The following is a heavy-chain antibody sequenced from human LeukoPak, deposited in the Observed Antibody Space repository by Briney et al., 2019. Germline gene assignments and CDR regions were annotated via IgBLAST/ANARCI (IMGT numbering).Heavy chain of an antibody. CDR1: GFTFSSYA. D-gene: IGHD4/OR15-4a*01. J-gene: IGHJ1*01. CDR3: ARSPLTITGPKEAEYFQH. V-gene: IGHV3-23*01. Sequence: PGGSLRLSCAASGFTFSSYAMSWVRQAPGKGLEWVSAISGSGGSTYYADSVKGRFTISRDNSKNTLYLQMNSLRAEDTAVYYCARSPLTITGPKEAEYFQHWGQGILVTVSS. CDR2: ISGSGGST.